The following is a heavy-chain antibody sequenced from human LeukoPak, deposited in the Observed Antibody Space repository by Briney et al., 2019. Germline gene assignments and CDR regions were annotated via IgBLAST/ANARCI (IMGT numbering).Heavy chain of an antibody. Sequence: EASVTVSCKASGYTFTTYAMHWVRQAPGQRLEWMGWINAGNGNTKYSQKFQASVTITRDTSASTAYMELSSLRSEDTAVYYCARDPIGSRWPYYFDYWGQGTLVTVSS. V-gene: IGHV1-3*01. J-gene: IGHJ4*02. D-gene: IGHD6-13*01. CDR3: ARDPIGSRWPYYFDY. CDR1: GYTFTTYA. CDR2: INAGNGNT.